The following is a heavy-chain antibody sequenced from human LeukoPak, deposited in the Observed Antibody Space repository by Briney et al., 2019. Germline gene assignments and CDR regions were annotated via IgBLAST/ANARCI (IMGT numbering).Heavy chain of an antibody. J-gene: IGHJ4*02. V-gene: IGHV3-48*03. CDR2: ISSSGSSI. Sequence: GGSPRLSCAASGFTFSSYEMNWVRQAPGKGLEWVSYISSSGSSIYYADSVKGRFTISRDNAKNSLYLQMNSLRAEDTAVYYCARESWATDYWGQGTLVTDSS. D-gene: IGHD3-10*01. CDR3: ARESWATDY. CDR1: GFTFSSYE.